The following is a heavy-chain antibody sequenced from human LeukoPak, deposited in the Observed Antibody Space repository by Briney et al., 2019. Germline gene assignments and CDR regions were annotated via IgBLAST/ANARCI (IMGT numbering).Heavy chain of an antibody. CDR2: IYSGGST. J-gene: IGHJ5*02. CDR1: GFTVSTNY. Sequence: GGSLRLSCAASGFTVSTNYMSRVRQAPGKGLEWVSVIYSGGSTYYADSVKGRFTISRDNSENTLSLQVNSLRAEDTAVYYCVREYYDILTGYEGWFDPWGQGTLVTVSS. D-gene: IGHD3-9*01. V-gene: IGHV3-66*01. CDR3: VREYYDILTGYEGWFDP.